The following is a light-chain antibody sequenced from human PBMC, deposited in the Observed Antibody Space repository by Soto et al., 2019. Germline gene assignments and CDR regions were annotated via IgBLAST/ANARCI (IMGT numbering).Light chain of an antibody. CDR1: QSLLHSSNNKXX. CDR3: QHYYSVPVT. J-gene: IGKJ4*01. Sequence: DIVXTQSXDXLAVXLGERATISCKSSQSLLHSSNNKXXLAWYQQKPGQPPKLLISWASTRESGVPDRFSGSGSGXDFTLTITSLQAEDVAVYYCQHYYSVPVTFGGGTEVEI. CDR2: WAS. V-gene: IGKV4-1*01.